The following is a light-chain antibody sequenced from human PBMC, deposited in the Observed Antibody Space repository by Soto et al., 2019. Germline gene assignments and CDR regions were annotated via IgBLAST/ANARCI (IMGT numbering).Light chain of an antibody. V-gene: IGLV2-14*01. CDR1: SSDVGGYNY. CDR3: SSYTSTTTQVV. J-gene: IGLJ2*01. Sequence: QSVLTQPASVSGSPGQSITISCTGISSDVGGYNYVSWYQQDPGKAPKLMIYDVSNRPSGVSNRFSGSKSGNTASLTISGLQAEDEADYYCSSYTSTTTQVVFGGGTKVTVL. CDR2: DVS.